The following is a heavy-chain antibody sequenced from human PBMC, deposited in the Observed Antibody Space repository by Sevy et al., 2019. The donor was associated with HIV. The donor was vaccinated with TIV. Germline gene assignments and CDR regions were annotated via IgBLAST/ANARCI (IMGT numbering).Heavy chain of an antibody. J-gene: IGHJ4*02. D-gene: IGHD2-2*01. V-gene: IGHV1-24*01. CDR3: VIRDTPRLTGSGTRLKDQSLNYFHF. CDR1: GYTLSEVS. Sequence: ASVKVSCKVPGYTLSEVSMHWVRQAPGKGLEWMGGFVPEDGEIVYAQNFQGRVTVAEDTLTDTAYLEVTNLRSEDTATYFCVIRDTPRLTGSGTRLKDQSLNYFHFWGQGTLVTVSS. CDR2: FVPEDGEI.